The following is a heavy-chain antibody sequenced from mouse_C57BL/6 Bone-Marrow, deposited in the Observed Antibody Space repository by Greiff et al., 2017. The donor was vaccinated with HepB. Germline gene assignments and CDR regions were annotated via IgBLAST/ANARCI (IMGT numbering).Heavy chain of an antibody. CDR1: GYSITSGYY. CDR2: ISYDGSN. V-gene: IGHV3-6*01. D-gene: IGHD2-3*01. Sequence: EVKLVESGPGLVKPSQSLSLTCSVTGYSITSGYYWNWIRQFPGNKLEWMGYISYDGSNNYNPSLKNRISITRDTSKNQFFLKLNSVTTEDTATYYCARAPDGYPFAYWGQGTLVTVSA. CDR3: ARAPDGYPFAY. J-gene: IGHJ3*01.